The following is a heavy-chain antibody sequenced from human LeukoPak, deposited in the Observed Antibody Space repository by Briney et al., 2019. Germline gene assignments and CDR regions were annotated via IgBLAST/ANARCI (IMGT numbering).Heavy chain of an antibody. Sequence: SETLSLTCTVSGGSISNYYWSWVRQPPGKGLEWVGYIYYSGSTNYNPSLKRRVTISVDTSKNHFSLKLSSVTAADTAVYYCARVYYSSSYDYWYFDLWGRGTLVTVSS. V-gene: IGHV4-59*01. CDR1: GGSISNYY. CDR3: ARVYYSSSYDYWYFDL. J-gene: IGHJ2*01. CDR2: IYYSGST. D-gene: IGHD6-13*01.